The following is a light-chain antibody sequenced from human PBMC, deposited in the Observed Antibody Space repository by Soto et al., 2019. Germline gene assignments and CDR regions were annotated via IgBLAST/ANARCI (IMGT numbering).Light chain of an antibody. CDR2: AAS. Sequence: IQMTQSPSSLSASVGDRVTITCRASQSIRSYLNCYQQKPGKAPNLLIYAASGLQTGVPSRFSGSGSGTDFTLSISSLQPEDFATYYCQQSYSTPITFGQGTRLEIK. J-gene: IGKJ5*01. CDR1: QSIRSY. V-gene: IGKV1-39*01. CDR3: QQSYSTPIT.